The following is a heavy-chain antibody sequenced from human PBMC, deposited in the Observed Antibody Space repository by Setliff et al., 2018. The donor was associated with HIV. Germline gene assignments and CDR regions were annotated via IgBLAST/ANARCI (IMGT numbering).Heavy chain of an antibody. Sequence: GASVKVSCKASGYTFTKFDINWVRQATGQGLEWMGWMNPNSGNTGFAQKFQGRVTMTRNTSISTAYMELRSLRSEDTAVYFCARQFLDWSNDYYSRYYMDVWGKGTTVTVSS. CDR3: ARQFLDWSNDYYSRYYMDV. J-gene: IGHJ6*03. CDR1: GYTFTKFD. D-gene: IGHD3-3*01. CDR2: MNPNSGNT. V-gene: IGHV1-8*01.